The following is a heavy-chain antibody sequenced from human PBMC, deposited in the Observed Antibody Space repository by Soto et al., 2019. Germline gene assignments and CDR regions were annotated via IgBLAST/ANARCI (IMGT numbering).Heavy chain of an antibody. CDR2: MNPNSGNT. V-gene: IGHV1-8*01. Sequence: GASVKVSCKASGYTFTSYDINWVRQSTGQGLEWMGWMNPNSGNTGYAQKFQGRVTMTRDTSISTAYMELSSLRSDDTAVYYCARAGDTGYYYYGMDVWGQGTTVTVSS. CDR1: GYTFTSYD. CDR3: ARAGDTGYYYYGMDV. J-gene: IGHJ6*02. D-gene: IGHD3-10*01.